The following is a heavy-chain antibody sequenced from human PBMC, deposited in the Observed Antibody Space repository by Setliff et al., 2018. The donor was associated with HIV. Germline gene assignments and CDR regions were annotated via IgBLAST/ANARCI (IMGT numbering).Heavy chain of an antibody. D-gene: IGHD6-19*01. J-gene: IGHJ5*02. CDR3: LLPCTSGWHNWADP. CDR1: GFIFSDYY. CDR2: TRQEGNSYST. Sequence: PAGSLSLSCAASGFIFSDYYMDWVRQAPRKGLEWVAHTRQEGNSYSTLYAASVNGRFTISRDDSKKTAYLQMSSLRVEDTTLYYCLLPCTSGWHNWADPWGQGTLVTVSS. V-gene: IGHV3-72*01.